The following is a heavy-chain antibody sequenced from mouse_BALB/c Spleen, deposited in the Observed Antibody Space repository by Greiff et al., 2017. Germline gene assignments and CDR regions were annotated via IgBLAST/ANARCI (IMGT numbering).Heavy chain of an antibody. CDR1: GFTFSSYA. J-gene: IGHJ4*01. CDR2: ISSGGST. Sequence: EVQGVESGGGLVKPGGSLKLSCAASGFTFSSYAMSWVSQTPEKRLEWVASISSGGSTYYPDSVKGRFTISRDTARNILYLQMSSLRSEDTAMYYCAREGNYWRDMAMDYWGQGTSVTVSS. D-gene: IGHD2-1*01. CDR3: AREGNYWRDMAMDY. V-gene: IGHV5-6-5*01.